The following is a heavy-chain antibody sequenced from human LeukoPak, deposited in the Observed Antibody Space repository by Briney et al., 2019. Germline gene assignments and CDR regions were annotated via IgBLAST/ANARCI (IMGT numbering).Heavy chain of an antibody. CDR3: ARGAVLAAAGYYYYYGMDV. J-gene: IGHJ6*02. D-gene: IGHD6-13*01. Sequence: ASVKVSCKASGYTFTGYYMHWVRQAPGQGLGWMGWINPNSGGTNYAQKFQGRVTMTRDTSISTAYMELSRLRSDDTAVYYCARGAVLAAAGYYYYYGMDVWGQGTTVTVSS. CDR1: GYTFTGYY. V-gene: IGHV1-2*02. CDR2: INPNSGGT.